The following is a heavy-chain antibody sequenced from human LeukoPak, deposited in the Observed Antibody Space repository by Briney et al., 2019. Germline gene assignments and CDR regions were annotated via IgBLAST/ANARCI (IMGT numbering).Heavy chain of an antibody. CDR2: ISSSGSTI. CDR3: ARVDYYDSSGYYYGLFGY. CDR1: GFTFSSYE. V-gene: IGHV3-48*03. Sequence: GGSLRLSCAASGFTFSSYEMNWVRQAPGKGLEWVSYISSSGSTIYYADSVKSRFTISRDNAKNSLYLQMNSLRAEDTAVYYCARVDYYDSSGYYYGLFGYWGQGTLVTVSS. J-gene: IGHJ4*02. D-gene: IGHD3-22*01.